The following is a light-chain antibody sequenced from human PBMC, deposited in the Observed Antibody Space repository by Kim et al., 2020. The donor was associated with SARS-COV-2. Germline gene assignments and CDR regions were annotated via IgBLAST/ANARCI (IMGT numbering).Light chain of an antibody. V-gene: IGLV2-14*04. CDR3: NSYTGSSTWG. CDR1: SSDVGGYNY. CDR2: DVS. Sequence: GQSSTSSCTGTSSDVGGYNYVSWDQQHPGKAPKLMIYDVSKRPSGGANRFSGSKSGNTASLTIAGRQAEDEADYYCNSYTGSSTWGFGGGTKLTV. J-gene: IGLJ3*02.